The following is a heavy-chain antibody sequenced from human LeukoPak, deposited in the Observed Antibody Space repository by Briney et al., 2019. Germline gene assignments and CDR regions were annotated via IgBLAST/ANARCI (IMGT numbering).Heavy chain of an antibody. V-gene: IGHV3-23*01. J-gene: IGHJ4*02. CDR2: VSDSGDYT. Sequence: GGSLRFSCAASGFTFNSYAMTWVRQAPGKGLEWVSSVSDSGDYTYYADSVKGRFTISRDNSKNTLYLQVNSLRAEDTAVYYCAKAPISKDCSGGSCYLFDYWGQGTLVTVSS. CDR3: AKAPISKDCSGGSCYLFDY. D-gene: IGHD2-15*01. CDR1: GFTFNSYA.